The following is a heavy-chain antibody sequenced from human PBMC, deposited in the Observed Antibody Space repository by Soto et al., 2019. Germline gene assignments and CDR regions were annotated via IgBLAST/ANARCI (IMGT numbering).Heavy chain of an antibody. CDR1: GYNFIAQN. V-gene: IGHV1-2*02. Sequence: QVHLVQSGAEVKKPGASVKVSCMASGYNFIAQNIHLVRQAPGLGLEWMGKMNPNSGGSDYAQEFQGRVTVTTDTSISTVYIELTSVKCDDTAVYYCASERPLNSPSSAFELWGKGTMVIVSS. CDR3: ASERPLNSPSSAFEL. CDR2: MNPNSGGS. D-gene: IGHD1-7*01. J-gene: IGHJ3*01.